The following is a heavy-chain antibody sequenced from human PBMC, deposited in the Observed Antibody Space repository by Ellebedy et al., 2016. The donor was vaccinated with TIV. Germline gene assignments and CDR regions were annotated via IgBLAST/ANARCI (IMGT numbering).Heavy chain of an antibody. Sequence: GESLKISXKGSGYSFTSYWIGWVRQMPGKGLEWMGIIYPGDSDTRYSPSFQGQVTISADKSISTAYLQWSSLKASDTAMYYCARSSYYYGSGPPLFDYWGQGTLVTVSS. CDR3: ARSSYYYGSGPPLFDY. D-gene: IGHD3-10*01. V-gene: IGHV5-51*01. J-gene: IGHJ4*02. CDR2: IYPGDSDT. CDR1: GYSFTSYW.